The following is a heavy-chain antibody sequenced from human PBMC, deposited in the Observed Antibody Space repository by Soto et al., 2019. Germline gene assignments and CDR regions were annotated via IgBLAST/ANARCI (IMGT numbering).Heavy chain of an antibody. CDR1: GYTFTTYG. CDR2: ISGYNGHT. Sequence: QVQLVQSGAEVRKPGASVKVSCKASGYTFTTYGISWVRQAPGQGLEWMGWISGYNGHTKYAQKFQGRVTMTTDTSXGKVYMDLRSLRSDDTAVYYCAREGEMPYYYYGLDVWGQGTTVTVSS. CDR3: AREGEMPYYYYGLDV. J-gene: IGHJ6*02. V-gene: IGHV1-18*01. D-gene: IGHD3-16*01.